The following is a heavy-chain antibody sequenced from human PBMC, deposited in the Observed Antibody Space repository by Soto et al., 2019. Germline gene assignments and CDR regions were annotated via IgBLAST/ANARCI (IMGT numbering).Heavy chain of an antibody. D-gene: IGHD1-20*01. CDR2: ISGSGGST. CDR3: AKKGMGEFVTGTFFDY. V-gene: IGHV3-23*01. Sequence: EVQLLESGGGLVQPGGSLRLSCAASGFTFSSYAMSWVRQAPGKGLEWVSAISGSGGSTYYADSVKGRFTISRDNSKNTLYLQMNSLRAEDTAVYYCAKKGMGEFVTGTFFDYWGQGTLVTVSS. J-gene: IGHJ4*02. CDR1: GFTFSSYA.